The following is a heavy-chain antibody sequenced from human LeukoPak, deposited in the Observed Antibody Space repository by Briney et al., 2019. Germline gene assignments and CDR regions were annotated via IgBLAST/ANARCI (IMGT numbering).Heavy chain of an antibody. V-gene: IGHV4-59*01. J-gene: IGHJ5*02. CDR2: VSYSGNT. CDR1: GGSTNNYY. Sequence: PSETLSLTCIVSGGSTNNYYWSWIRQPPGKGLEWIGYVSYSGNTNYNSSLKSRVSMSVDTSKNQFSLKLISVTAADTAMYYCARGVVAATLFWFDPWGQGTLVTVSS. CDR3: ARGVVAATLFWFDP. D-gene: IGHD2-15*01.